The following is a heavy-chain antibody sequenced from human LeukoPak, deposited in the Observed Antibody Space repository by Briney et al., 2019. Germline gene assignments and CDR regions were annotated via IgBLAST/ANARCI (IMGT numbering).Heavy chain of an antibody. J-gene: IGHJ4*02. V-gene: IGHV4-39*07. CDR3: ARVVSGSGSYYKGHSTWPYFDY. D-gene: IGHD3-10*01. CDR1: GGSISSSSYY. Sequence: PSETLSLTCTVSGGSISSSSYYWGWIRQPPGKGLEWIGSIYYSGSTYYNPSLKSRVTITVDTSKNQSSLKLSSVTAADTAVYYCARVVSGSGSYYKGHSTWPYFDYWGQGTLVTVSS. CDR2: IYYSGST.